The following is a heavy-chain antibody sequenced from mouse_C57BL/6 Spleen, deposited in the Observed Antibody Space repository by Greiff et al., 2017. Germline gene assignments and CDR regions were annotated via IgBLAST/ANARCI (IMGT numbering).Heavy chain of an antibody. J-gene: IGHJ2*01. CDR3: ARGGYDYDGGNYFDY. D-gene: IGHD2-4*01. Sequence: QVQLQQPGAELVKPGASVKLSCKASGYTFTSYWMHWVKQRPGQGLEWIGMIHPNSGSTNYNEKFKSKATLTVDKSSSTAYMQLSSLTSEDSAVYYFARGGYDYDGGNYFDYWGQGTTLTVSS. CDR1: GYTFTSYW. CDR2: IHPNSGST. V-gene: IGHV1-64*01.